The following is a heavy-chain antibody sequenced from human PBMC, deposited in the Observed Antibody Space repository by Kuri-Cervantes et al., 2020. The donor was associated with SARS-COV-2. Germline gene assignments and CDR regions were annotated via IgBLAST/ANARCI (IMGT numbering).Heavy chain of an antibody. CDR2: IIPISDIV. CDR3: ARASRTTVTRYYFDY. V-gene: IGHV1-69*04. D-gene: IGHD4-11*01. Sequence: SVKVSCKASGATFSSYAISWVRQAPGQGLEWMGRIIPISDIVDYAQKFQGRVTMTRDTSISTAYMELSRLRSDDTAVYYCARASRTTVTRYYFDYWGQGTLVTVSS. J-gene: IGHJ4*02. CDR1: GATFSSYA.